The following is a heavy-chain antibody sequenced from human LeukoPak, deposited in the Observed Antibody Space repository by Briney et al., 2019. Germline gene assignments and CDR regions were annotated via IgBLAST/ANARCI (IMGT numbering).Heavy chain of an antibody. V-gene: IGHV3-21*01. CDR3: ARQLHYCSSTSCYRSALYYYYYMDV. Sequence: GGSLRLSCAASGFTFSTYNMNWVRQAPGRGLEWVSSISMSSTYIFYTDSVKGRFTISRDNAKNSLYLQMNSLRAEDTAVYYCARQLHYCSSTSCYRSALYYYYYMDVWGKGTTVTVSS. D-gene: IGHD2-2*02. CDR1: GFTFSTYN. CDR2: ISMSSTYI. J-gene: IGHJ6*03.